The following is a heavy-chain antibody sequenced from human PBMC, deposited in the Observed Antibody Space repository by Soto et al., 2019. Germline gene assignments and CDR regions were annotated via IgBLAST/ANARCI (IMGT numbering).Heavy chain of an antibody. CDR1: GYTFTSYA. J-gene: IGHJ3*02. CDR3: AREYRPYGHPSGGSFDI. D-gene: IGHD2-15*01. CDR2: INAGNGNT. Sequence: ASVKVSCKASGYTFTSYAMHWVRQAPGQRLEWMGWINAGNGNTKYSQKFQGRVTITRDTSASTAYMELSSLRSEDTAVYYCAREYRPYGHPSGGSFDIWGQGTMVTVSS. V-gene: IGHV1-3*01.